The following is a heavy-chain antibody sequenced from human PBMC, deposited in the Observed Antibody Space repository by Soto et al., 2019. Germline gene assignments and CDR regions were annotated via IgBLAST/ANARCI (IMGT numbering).Heavy chain of an antibody. CDR3: ARDRRDISCWYRCPSYAMDV. CDR2: IIPIFGTA. J-gene: IGHJ6*02. V-gene: IGHV1-69*13. Sequence: ASVKVSCKASGGTFSSYAISWVRQAPGQGLEWMGGIIPIFGTANYAQKFQGRVTITADESTSTAYMELSSLRSEDTAVYYCARDRRDISCWYRCPSYAMDVSGPGTTVT. CDR1: GGTFSSYA. D-gene: IGHD6-19*01.